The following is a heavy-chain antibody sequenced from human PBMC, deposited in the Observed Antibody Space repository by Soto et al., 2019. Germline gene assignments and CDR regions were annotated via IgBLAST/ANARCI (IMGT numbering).Heavy chain of an antibody. CDR2: INPFKGDT. CDR3: ARVKVPAAILGAFDL. V-gene: IGHV1-18*01. Sequence: ASVQVSCKASCYTFSTYGSTWVRQAPGQGLDWMGWINPFKGDTNSAARFQDRVTMTTDTSTRTAYMELRSLRSDDTAVYYCARVKVPAAILGAFDLWGQGTLVTVSS. J-gene: IGHJ3*01. CDR1: CYTFSTYG. D-gene: IGHD2-2*02.